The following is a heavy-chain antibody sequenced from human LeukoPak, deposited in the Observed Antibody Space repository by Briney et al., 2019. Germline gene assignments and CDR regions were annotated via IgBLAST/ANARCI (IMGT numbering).Heavy chain of an antibody. V-gene: IGHV3-30*02. CDR3: RKNREDYSDSGAYDLGS. J-gene: IGHJ5*02. CDR1: GFTFSSYG. Sequence: GGSLRLSCAATGFTFSSYGMPWVRQAPGKGLEWGSFIRDDGILKFYADSVKGRFTLSRDNSRNTLYLQINSLRAEDTAVYYCRKNREDYSDSGAYDLGSWGEGTLVTVSS. CDR2: IRDDGILK. D-gene: IGHD2-15*01.